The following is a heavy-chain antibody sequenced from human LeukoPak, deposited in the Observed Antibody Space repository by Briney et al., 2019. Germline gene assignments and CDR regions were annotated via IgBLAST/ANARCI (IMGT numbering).Heavy chain of an antibody. CDR3: ANGGTYSSGP. D-gene: IGHD3-22*01. CDR2: IYSGGST. V-gene: IGHV3-66*01. Sequence: GGSLRLSCAASGFTVSSYYMSWVCQGPGKGLEWVSVIYSGGSTYYADSVKGRFTISRDNSKNTLYLQMNNLRAEDTAVYYCANGGTYSSGPWGQGTLVTVSS. J-gene: IGHJ5*02. CDR1: GFTVSSYY.